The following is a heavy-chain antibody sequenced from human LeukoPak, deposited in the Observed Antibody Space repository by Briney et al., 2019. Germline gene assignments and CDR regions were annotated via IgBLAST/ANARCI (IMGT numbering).Heavy chain of an antibody. CDR2: INPSGGST. Sequence: ASVKVSCKASGYTFTSYYMHWVRQAPGQGLEWMGIINPSGGSTSYAQKFQGRVTMTRDTSTSTVYMELSSLRSEDTAVYYCARDSELRYCSGGSCSFDYWGQGTLVTVSP. J-gene: IGHJ4*02. CDR1: GYTFTSYY. CDR3: ARDSELRYCSGGSCSFDY. V-gene: IGHV1-46*01. D-gene: IGHD2-15*01.